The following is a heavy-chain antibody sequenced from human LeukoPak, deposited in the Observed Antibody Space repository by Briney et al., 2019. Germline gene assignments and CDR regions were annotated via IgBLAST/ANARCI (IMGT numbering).Heavy chain of an antibody. CDR1: GFTFSSYA. D-gene: IGHD6-19*01. CDR3: AKGNGYSSGWYEFDY. J-gene: IGHJ4*02. Sequence: GGSLRLSCAASGFTFSSYAMSWVRQAPGKGLEWVSAISGSGGSTYYADSVKGRFTISRDNSKNTLYLQMNSLRAEDTAVYYRAKGNGYSSGWYEFDYWGQGTLVTVSS. V-gene: IGHV3-23*01. CDR2: ISGSGGST.